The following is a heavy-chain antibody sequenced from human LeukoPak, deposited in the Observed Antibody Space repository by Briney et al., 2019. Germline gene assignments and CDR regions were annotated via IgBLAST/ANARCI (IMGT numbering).Heavy chain of an antibody. V-gene: IGHV3-23*01. Sequence: GESLKLSCEGSRYNFDSYAITWVRQAPGKGLEWVSSINGGGDITYYAESVKGRFTVSRDNSKNTLFLQMNSLRAEDTAVFYCAKRYGDSTGWFFDFWGQGSLVTVSS. CDR3: AKRYGDSTGWFFDF. J-gene: IGHJ4*02. CDR2: INGGGDIT. CDR1: RYNFDSYA. D-gene: IGHD6-13*01.